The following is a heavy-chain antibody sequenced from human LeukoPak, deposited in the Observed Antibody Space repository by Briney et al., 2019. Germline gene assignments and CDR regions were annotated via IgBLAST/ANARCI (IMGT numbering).Heavy chain of an antibody. Sequence: GGSLRLSCAASGFTFSSYAMTWVRQAPGKGLEWVSGISGGGGDTYYADSVKGRFTISRDNSKNTLHLQMNSLRAEDTAVYYCAKEVKIFGVVIIAGDYWGQGTLVTVSS. CDR2: ISGGGGDT. CDR3: AKEVKIFGVVIIAGDY. D-gene: IGHD3-3*01. V-gene: IGHV3-23*01. J-gene: IGHJ4*02. CDR1: GFTFSSYA.